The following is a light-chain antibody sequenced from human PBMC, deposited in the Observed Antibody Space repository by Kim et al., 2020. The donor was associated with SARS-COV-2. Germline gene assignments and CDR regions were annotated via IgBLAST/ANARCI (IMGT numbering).Light chain of an antibody. CDR1: KLGDTY. CDR3: QAWDSNIAI. CDR2: QDY. Sequence: SVSPGQTARITCSGDKLGDTYASWYQQKPGQSPLLVIFQDYMRPSGIPERFSGSNSGNTATLTISGTQAMDEADYYCQAWDSNIAIFGGGTQLTVL. V-gene: IGLV3-1*01. J-gene: IGLJ2*01.